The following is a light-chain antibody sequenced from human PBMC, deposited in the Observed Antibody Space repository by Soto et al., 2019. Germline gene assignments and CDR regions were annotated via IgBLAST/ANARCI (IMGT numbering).Light chain of an antibody. CDR2: GAS. V-gene: IGKV1-39*01. CDR3: QQGSFTRT. J-gene: IGKJ4*01. CDR1: QSISTY. Sequence: DIQMTQSPSSLSASVGDRVTITCRASQSISTYLNWYQQKLGKAPKLLISGASSSQGGVPSRFSGSGSGTDFTLTISSLQPEDFATYYCQQGSFTRTFGGGTKVDIK.